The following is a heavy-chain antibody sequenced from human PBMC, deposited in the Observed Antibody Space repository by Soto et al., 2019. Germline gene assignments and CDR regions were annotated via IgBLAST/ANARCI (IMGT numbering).Heavy chain of an antibody. CDR1: GYTFTGHY. CDR3: ARAGYAFCNTEGYALWYGRAV. Sequence: QVQLVQSGAELKRPGASVKVSCKASGYTFTGHYIHWVRQAPGQGPEWMGWINTNSGATKFGQKFQDWVTLIRDTSISTGYMPLTRLTADDTAVYFCARAGYAFCNTEGYALWYGRAVWGLGTT. D-gene: IGHD2-15*01. J-gene: IGHJ6*02. CDR2: INTNSGAT. V-gene: IGHV1-2*04.